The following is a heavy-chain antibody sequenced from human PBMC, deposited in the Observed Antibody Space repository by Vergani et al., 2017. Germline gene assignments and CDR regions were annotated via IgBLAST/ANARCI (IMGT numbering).Heavy chain of an antibody. Sequence: QVQLQESGPGLVKPSQTLSLTCSVSGGSISSGGYYWSWIRQLPGKGLEWIGYIYYSGSTYYNPSLKSRVTISVDTSKNQFSLKLSSVTAADTAVFYCARDLRPGYYFDYWGQGTQVTVSS. CDR3: ARDLRPGYYFDY. D-gene: IGHD4-17*01. J-gene: IGHJ4*02. CDR2: IYYSGST. V-gene: IGHV4-31*03. CDR1: GGSISSGGYY.